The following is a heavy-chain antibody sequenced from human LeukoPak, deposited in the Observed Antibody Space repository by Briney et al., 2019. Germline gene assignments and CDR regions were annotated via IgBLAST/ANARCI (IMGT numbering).Heavy chain of an antibody. CDR2: IYYSGST. J-gene: IGHJ4*02. D-gene: IGHD6-19*01. CDR1: GGSINSYY. Sequence: SETLSLTCTVSGGSINSYYWSWIRQPAGKGLEWIGYIYYSGSTNYNPSLKSRVTISVDTSKNQFSLKLSSVTAADTAVYFCARVGSGSFDYWGQGTLVTVSS. V-gene: IGHV4-59*01. CDR3: ARVGSGSFDY.